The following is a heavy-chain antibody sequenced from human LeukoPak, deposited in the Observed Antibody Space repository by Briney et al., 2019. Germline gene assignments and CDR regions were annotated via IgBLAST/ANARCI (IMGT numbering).Heavy chain of an antibody. V-gene: IGHV1-18*01. CDR2: ISAYNGNT. D-gene: IGHD3-22*01. Sequence: ASVKVSCKASGYTFTSYGISWVRQAPGQGLEWMGWISAYNGNTNYAQKLQGRVTMTTDTSTSTAYMEVRSLRSDDTTVYYCARGAWEYDRSTDDYWGQEPWSPSPQ. J-gene: IGHJ4*01. CDR1: GYTFTSYG. CDR3: ARGAWEYDRSTDDY.